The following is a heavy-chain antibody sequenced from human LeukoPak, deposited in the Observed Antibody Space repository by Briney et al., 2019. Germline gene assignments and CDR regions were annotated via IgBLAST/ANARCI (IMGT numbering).Heavy chain of an antibody. D-gene: IGHD4/OR15-4a*01. Sequence: GGSLRLSCAASGFTFFSYGMHWVRQAPDKGLEWVALISYDGSNKYYADSVKGRFTISRDNSKNTLYLQMNGLRAEDTDMYYCAKVSLNMVNDAFDIWGQGTMVSVSS. CDR2: ISYDGSNK. V-gene: IGHV3-30*18. CDR3: AKVSLNMVNDAFDI. CDR1: GFTFFSYG. J-gene: IGHJ3*02.